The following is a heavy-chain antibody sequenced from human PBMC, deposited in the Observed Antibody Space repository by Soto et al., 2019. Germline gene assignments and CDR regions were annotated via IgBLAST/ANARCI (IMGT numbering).Heavy chain of an antibody. CDR3: ARDRAQYGMDV. J-gene: IGHJ6*02. CDR2: TYRRSKWHN. V-gene: IGHV6-1*01. CDR1: GDSVSSNSAA. D-gene: IGHD3-10*01. Sequence: QVQLQQSGPGLLKPSQTLSLTCAISGDSVSSNSAAWNWIRLSPSRGLEWLGRTYRRSKWHNDSAESVKSRITINPYTSKNEFSLHLNFVTPDDTAVYYCARDRAQYGMDVWGQGTTVTVSS.